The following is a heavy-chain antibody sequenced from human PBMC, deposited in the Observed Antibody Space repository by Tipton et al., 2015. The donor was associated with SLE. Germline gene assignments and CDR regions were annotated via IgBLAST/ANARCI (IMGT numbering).Heavy chain of an antibody. J-gene: IGHJ3*02. Sequence: TLSLTCTVSGGSISSHYWSWIRQPPGKGLEWIGYIYYSGSTNYNPSLKSRVTISLDTSKNQFSLKLSSVTAADTAVYYCASHVDGWSQRIDAFDIWGQGTMVTVSS. CDR2: IYYSGST. V-gene: IGHV4-59*11. CDR1: GGSISSHY. D-gene: IGHD2-15*01. CDR3: ASHVDGWSQRIDAFDI.